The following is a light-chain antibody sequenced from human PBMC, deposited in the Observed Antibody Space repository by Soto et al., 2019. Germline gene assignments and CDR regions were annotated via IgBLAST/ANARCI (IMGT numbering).Light chain of an antibody. V-gene: IGKV3D-15*01. CDR2: GAS. CDR3: QQDEKTVPAVT. J-gene: IGKJ4*01. Sequence: DIILTQSPAIVSVSPGERATLSCRASRSVSTNLAWYQHKHGQAHRLLIFGASNRVTNIPPRSSGTGSGTEFTLTITYVKSEYFGIYYCQQDEKTVPAVTFGGGTKVEIK. CDR1: RSVSTN.